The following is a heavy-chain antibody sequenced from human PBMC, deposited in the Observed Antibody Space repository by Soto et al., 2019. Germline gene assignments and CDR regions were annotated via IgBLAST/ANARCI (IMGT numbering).Heavy chain of an antibody. CDR3: AKVSTYYYDSSGPGGP. CDR2: MSGSGGST. V-gene: IGHV3-23*01. Sequence: GGSRRLSCAASGFTFSSYAMSWVRQAPGKGLEWVSAMSGSGGSTYYADSVKGRFTISRANSKNTLYLQMNRLRAEDTAVYSCAKVSTYYYDSSGPGGPWGQGTLVTVSS. J-gene: IGHJ5*02. CDR1: GFTFSSYA. D-gene: IGHD3-22*01.